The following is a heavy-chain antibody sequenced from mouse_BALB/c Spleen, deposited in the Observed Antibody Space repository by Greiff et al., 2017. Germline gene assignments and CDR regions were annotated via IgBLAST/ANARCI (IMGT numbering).Heavy chain of an antibody. V-gene: IGHV1-7*01. CDR3: ARESRDAMDY. CDR2: INPSTGYT. CDR1: GYTFTSYW. J-gene: IGHJ4*01. D-gene: IGHD3-3*01. Sequence: VKLMESGAELAKPGASVKMSCKASGYTFTSYWMHWVKQRPGQGLEWIGYINPSTGYTEYNQKFKDKATLTADKSSSTAYMQLSSLTSEDSAVYYCARESRDAMDYWGQGTSVTVSS.